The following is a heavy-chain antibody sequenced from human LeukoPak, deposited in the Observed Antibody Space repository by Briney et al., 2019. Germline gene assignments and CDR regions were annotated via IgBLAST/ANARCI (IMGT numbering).Heavy chain of an antibody. CDR3: AKGIRGYCSGGCCYSGYFQH. Sequence: GGSLRLSCAASGFTFSSYAMSWVRQAPGKGLGWVSAISGSGGSTYYADSVKGRFTISRDNSKNTLYLQMNSLRAEDTAVYYCAKGIRGYCSGGCCYSGYFQHWGQGTLVTVSS. D-gene: IGHD2-15*01. CDR2: ISGSGGST. V-gene: IGHV3-23*01. CDR1: GFTFSSYA. J-gene: IGHJ1*01.